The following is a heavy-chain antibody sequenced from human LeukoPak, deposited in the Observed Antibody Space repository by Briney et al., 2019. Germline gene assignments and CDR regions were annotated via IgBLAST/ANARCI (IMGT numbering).Heavy chain of an antibody. CDR2: INPNSGGT. D-gene: IGHD6-13*01. J-gene: IGHJ4*02. Sequence: ASVKVSCKASGYTFNGYAISWVRQAPGQGLEWMGWINPNSGGTNYAQKFQGRVTMTRDTSITTAYMELPSLTSDDTAVYYCARGYSSPVPNFDYWGQGTLVTVSS. V-gene: IGHV1-2*02. CDR1: GYTFNGYA. CDR3: ARGYSSPVPNFDY.